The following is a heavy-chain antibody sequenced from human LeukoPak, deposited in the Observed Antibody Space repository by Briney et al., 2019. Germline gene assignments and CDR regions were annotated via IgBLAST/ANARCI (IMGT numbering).Heavy chain of an antibody. CDR3: ARHLPVPRGWYDC. Sequence: PSETLSLTCTVSGGSISSSSYYWGWIRQPPGKGLECIGTFYYRGSTSYSPSLKSRVTISVDTSKNQFSLQLTSVTAADTAVYYCARHLPVPRGWYDCWGQGTLVTVSS. CDR2: FYYRGST. J-gene: IGHJ5*01. V-gene: IGHV4-39*01. CDR1: GGSISSSSYY.